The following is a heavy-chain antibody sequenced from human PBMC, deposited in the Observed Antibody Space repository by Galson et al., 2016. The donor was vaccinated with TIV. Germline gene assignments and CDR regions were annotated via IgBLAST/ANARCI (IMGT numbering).Heavy chain of an antibody. D-gene: IGHD3-10*01. V-gene: IGHV1-3*04. J-gene: IGHJ4*02. CDR3: ARDIPGTVKYFDF. CDR1: GYTFIYSA. Sequence: SVKVSCKASGYTFIYSAIHWVRQAPGQGLEWMGWINTGNGNTKYSQKFQARVAITRDISASTVYMALNGLRSEDTAVYFCARDIPGTVKYFDFWGQGTPVTVAS. CDR2: INTGNGNT.